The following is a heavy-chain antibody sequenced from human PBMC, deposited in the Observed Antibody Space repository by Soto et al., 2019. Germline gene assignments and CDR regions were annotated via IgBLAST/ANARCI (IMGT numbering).Heavy chain of an antibody. Sequence: SETLSLTCTVSGGSISSGGYYWSWILQHPGKGLEWILYIYYIGSTYYNPSLKSRFTISVDTSKNQFSLKLSSVTAADTAVYYCARDINSGYATWGQGTLLTVSS. D-gene: IGHD5-12*01. CDR1: GGSISSGGYY. J-gene: IGHJ4*02. V-gene: IGHV4-31*03. CDR3: ARDINSGYAT. CDR2: IYYIGST.